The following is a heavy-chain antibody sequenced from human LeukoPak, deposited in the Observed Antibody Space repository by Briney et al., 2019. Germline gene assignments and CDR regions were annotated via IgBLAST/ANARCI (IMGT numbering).Heavy chain of an antibody. D-gene: IGHD3-3*01. CDR3: ARDRPHFGVVIDAFDI. CDR1: GGSISSGDYY. J-gene: IGHJ3*02. V-gene: IGHV4-61*02. Sequence: SQTLSLTCTVSGGSISSGDYYWSWIRQPAGKGLEWIGRIYTSGSTNYNPSLKSRVTMSVDTSKNQFSLKLSSVTAADTAVYYCARDRPHFGVVIDAFDIWGQGTMVTVSS. CDR2: IYTSGST.